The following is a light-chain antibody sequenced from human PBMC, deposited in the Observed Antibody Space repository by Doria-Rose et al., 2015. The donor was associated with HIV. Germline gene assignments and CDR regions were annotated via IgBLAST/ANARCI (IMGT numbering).Light chain of an antibody. CDR2: DGS. Sequence: TQSPGTLSLSPGERATLSCRASQRFSSTYLAWYQQKPGQAPSLLIYDGSTRATGIPDRFSASASATDFTLTINRLEPEDFALYYCHQYGTSWTFGQGTKVEI. J-gene: IGKJ1*01. V-gene: IGKV3-20*01. CDR3: HQYGTSWT. CDR1: QRFSSTY.